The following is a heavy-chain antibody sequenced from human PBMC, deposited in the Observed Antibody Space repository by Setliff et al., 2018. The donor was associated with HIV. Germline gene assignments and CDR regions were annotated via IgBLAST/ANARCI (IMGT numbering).Heavy chain of an antibody. CDR2: IYWDGDT. D-gene: IGHD3-10*01. CDR1: GFSLSTSGVG. Sequence: SGPTLVNPTQTLTLTCTFSGFSLSTSGVGVGWIRQPPGKALEWLALIYWDGDTRYNPSLKGRLTVTKATSNNHVVLMMSHMDPADTATYFCAHVNSFRSVYFDSWGEGMLVT. CDR3: AHVNSFRSVYFDS. V-gene: IGHV2-5*02. J-gene: IGHJ4*01.